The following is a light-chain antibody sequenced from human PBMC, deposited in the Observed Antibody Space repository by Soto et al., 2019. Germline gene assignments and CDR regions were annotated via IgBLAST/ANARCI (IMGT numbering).Light chain of an antibody. J-gene: IGKJ1*01. V-gene: IGKV1-5*03. CDR2: KAS. CDR1: QSISSW. CDR3: QQYNGYPWT. Sequence: DIQMTQSPSTLSASVGDRVNITCRASQSISSWLAWYQQKPGKAPKLLIYKASSLESGVPSRFSGSGSGTEFTLTISSLQPDDFATYYCQQYNGYPWTFGQGTKVEIK.